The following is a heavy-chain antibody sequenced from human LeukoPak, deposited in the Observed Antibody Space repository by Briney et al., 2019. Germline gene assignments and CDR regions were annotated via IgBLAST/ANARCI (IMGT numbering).Heavy chain of an antibody. J-gene: IGHJ4*02. CDR1: GFTFSKYA. D-gene: IGHD3-10*01. CDR3: AKYISDSGAYYAFDY. Sequence: GGSLRLSCAASGFTFSKYAMTWVRQAPGKGLEWVSAITASGTTTYYADSVKGRFIISRDDSKNTLSLQMDSLSAEDTALYYCAKYISDSGAYYAFDYWGQGTLVTVSS. V-gene: IGHV3-23*01. CDR2: ITASGTTT.